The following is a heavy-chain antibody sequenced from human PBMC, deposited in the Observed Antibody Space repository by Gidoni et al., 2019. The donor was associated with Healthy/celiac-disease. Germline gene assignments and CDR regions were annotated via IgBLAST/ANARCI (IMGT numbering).Heavy chain of an antibody. Sequence: EVQLVESGGGLVQPGRSLGLSCAASGFTFDDYAMRWGRQAPGKGLEWVSGISWNSGSIGYADSVKGRFTISRDNAKNSLYLQMNSLRAEDTALYYCAKEFSQYQLRLDAFDIWGQGTMVTVSS. J-gene: IGHJ3*02. CDR2: ISWNSGSI. D-gene: IGHD2-2*01. CDR1: GFTFDDYA. CDR3: AKEFSQYQLRLDAFDI. V-gene: IGHV3-9*01.